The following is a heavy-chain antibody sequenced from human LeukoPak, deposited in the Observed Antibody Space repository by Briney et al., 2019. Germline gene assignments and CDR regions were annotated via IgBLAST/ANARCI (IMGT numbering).Heavy chain of an antibody. CDR1: XXXXXXXX. CDR3: ARGPTFDC. CDR2: IYSGXGT. V-gene: IGHV3-53*01. J-gene: IGHJ4*02. D-gene: IGHD4-11*01. Sequence: PGGSLRLSCAAXXXXXXXXXXXXXXXXPXXXLEWVLVIYSGXGTSYAESVEGRFTISRDNSKNTLYLQMNSLRVEDXAVYFCARGPTFDCWGQGTLLTVSS.